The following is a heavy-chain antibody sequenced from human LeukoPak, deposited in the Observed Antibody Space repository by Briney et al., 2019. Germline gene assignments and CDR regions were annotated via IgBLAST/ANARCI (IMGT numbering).Heavy chain of an antibody. CDR3: ARDLLELPL. CDR2: IYYSGST. D-gene: IGHD1-7*01. CDR1: GGSISSYY. Sequence: SETLSLTCTVSGGSISSYYWSWIRQPPGKGLEWIGYIYYSGSTNYNPSLKSRVTISVDTSKNQFSLKLSSVTAADTAVYYCARDLLELPLWGQGTLVTVSS. V-gene: IGHV4-59*01. J-gene: IGHJ4*02.